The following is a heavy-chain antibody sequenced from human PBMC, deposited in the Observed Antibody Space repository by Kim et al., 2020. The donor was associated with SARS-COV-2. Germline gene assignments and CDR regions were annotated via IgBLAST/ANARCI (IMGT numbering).Heavy chain of an antibody. D-gene: IGHD3-10*01. V-gene: IGHV1-18*01. CDR2: ISAYNGNT. Sequence: ASVKVSCKASGYTFTSYGISWVRQAPGQGLEWMGWISAYNGNTNYAQKLQGRVTMTTDTSTSTAYMELRSLRSDDTAVYYCARVSVRYYGSGSQNYYYYGMDVWGQGTTVTVSS. CDR3: ARVSVRYYGSGSQNYYYYGMDV. J-gene: IGHJ6*02. CDR1: GYTFTSYG.